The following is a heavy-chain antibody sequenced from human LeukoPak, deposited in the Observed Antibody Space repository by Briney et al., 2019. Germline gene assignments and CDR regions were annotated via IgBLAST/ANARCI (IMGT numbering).Heavy chain of an antibody. CDR3: ARDSRYYDILTTLRPLTYFDY. J-gene: IGHJ4*02. CDR1: GGSISSSSYY. Sequence: SETLSLTCTVSGGSISSSSYYWGWIRQPPGKGLEWIGSIYYSGSTYYNPSLKSRVTISVDTSKNQFSLKLSSVTAADTAVYYCARDSRYYDILTTLRPLTYFDYWGQGTLVTVSS. CDR2: IYYSGST. V-gene: IGHV4-39*07. D-gene: IGHD3-9*01.